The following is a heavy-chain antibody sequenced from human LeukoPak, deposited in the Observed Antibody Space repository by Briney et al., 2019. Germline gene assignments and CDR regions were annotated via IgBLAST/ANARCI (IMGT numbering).Heavy chain of an antibody. D-gene: IGHD4-17*01. V-gene: IGHV4-34*01. Sequence: SETPSLTCAVSGVSFDDYYWSWVRQTPGKGLEWLGEINHSGYTNDSPSLKSRVTLSIDTSRKQFSLNLKSVTVADAGIYYCTRMTTGHDYWGKGTLVTVSS. CDR1: GVSFDDYY. CDR2: INHSGYT. CDR3: TRMTTGHDY. J-gene: IGHJ4*02.